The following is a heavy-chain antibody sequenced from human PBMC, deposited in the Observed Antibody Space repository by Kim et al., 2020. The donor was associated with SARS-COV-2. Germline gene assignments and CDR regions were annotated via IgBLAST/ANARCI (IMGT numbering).Heavy chain of an antibody. Sequence: GGSLRLSCAASGFTFSDYYMSWIRQAPGKGLEWVSYISSSSSYTNYADSVKGRFTISRDNAKNSLYLQMNSLRAEDTAVYYCARDARITMVRGVEGGDPWGQGTLVTVSS. CDR3: ARDARITMVRGVEGGDP. CDR1: GFTFSDYY. J-gene: IGHJ5*02. D-gene: IGHD3-10*01. V-gene: IGHV3-11*05. CDR2: ISSSSSYT.